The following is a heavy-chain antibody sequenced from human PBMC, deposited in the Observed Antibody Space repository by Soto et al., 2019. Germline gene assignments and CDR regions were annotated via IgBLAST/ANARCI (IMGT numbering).Heavy chain of an antibody. J-gene: IGHJ3*02. CDR2: INAGNGNT. D-gene: IGHD4-17*01. V-gene: IGHV1-3*01. Sequence: QVQLVQSGAEVKKPGASVKVSCKASGYTFTSYAMHWVRQAPGQRLEWMGWINAGNGNTKYSKKFQGRVTITRDTSASTAYMELSSLRSEDTAVYSCAREAYGKLSAFDIWGQGTKVTVSS. CDR3: AREAYGKLSAFDI. CDR1: GYTFTSYA.